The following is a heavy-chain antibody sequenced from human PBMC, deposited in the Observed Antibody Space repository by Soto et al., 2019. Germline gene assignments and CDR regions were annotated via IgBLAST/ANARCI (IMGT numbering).Heavy chain of an antibody. D-gene: IGHD3-10*01. V-gene: IGHV1-69*13. J-gene: IGHJ5*02. CDR3: ARAEYYGSGSSYNWFDP. Sequence: GASVKVSCKASGGTFSSNAISWVRQAPGQGLEWMGGIIPIFGTANYAQKFQGRVTITADESTSTAYMELSSLRSEDTAVYYCARAEYYGSGSSYNWFDPWGQGTLVTVSS. CDR1: GGTFSSNA. CDR2: IIPIFGTA.